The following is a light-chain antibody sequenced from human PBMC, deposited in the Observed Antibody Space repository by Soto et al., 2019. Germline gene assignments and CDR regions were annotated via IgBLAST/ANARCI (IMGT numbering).Light chain of an antibody. J-gene: IGKJ1*01. V-gene: IGKV3-20*01. CDR2: GAS. CDR1: QSVSSSY. Sequence: IVLTQSPGTLSLSPGERATLSCRASQSVSSSYLAWYQQKPGQAPRRLIYGASSRATCIPDRFSGSGSGTDFTLTISRLEPEDFAVYYCQQYGSSPWTFGQGTKVDIK. CDR3: QQYGSSPWT.